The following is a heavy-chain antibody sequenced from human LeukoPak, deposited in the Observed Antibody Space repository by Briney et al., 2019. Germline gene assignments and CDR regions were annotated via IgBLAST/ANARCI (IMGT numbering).Heavy chain of an antibody. V-gene: IGHV3-30*18. D-gene: IGHD2-21*01. CDR2: ISYDGSNK. J-gene: IGHJ2*01. Sequence: PGGSLRLSCAASGFTFSSYGMHWVRQAPGKGLEWVAVISYDGSNKYYADSMKGRFTISRDNSKNTLYLQMNSLRAEDTAVYYCAKGALWSWYFDLWGRGTLVTVSS. CDR3: AKGALWSWYFDL. CDR1: GFTFSSYG.